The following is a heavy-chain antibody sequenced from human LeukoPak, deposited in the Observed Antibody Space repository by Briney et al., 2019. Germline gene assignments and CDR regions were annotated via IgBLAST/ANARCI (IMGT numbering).Heavy chain of an antibody. Sequence: PSETLSLTCAVYGGSFSGYYWSWIRQPPGKGLEWIGEINHSGSTSCNPSLKSRVTISVDTSKNQFSLKLSSVTAADTAVYYCARASSSGYLYYYYGMDVWGQGTTVTVSS. D-gene: IGHD3-22*01. CDR3: ARASSSGYLYYYYGMDV. J-gene: IGHJ6*02. CDR2: INHSGST. CDR1: GGSFSGYY. V-gene: IGHV4-34*01.